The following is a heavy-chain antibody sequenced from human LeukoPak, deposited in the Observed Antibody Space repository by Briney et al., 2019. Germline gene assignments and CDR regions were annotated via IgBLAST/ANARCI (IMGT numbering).Heavy chain of an antibody. CDR2: ISGSGGST. CDR3: AKVMDSYSSSWYQNPYYFDY. V-gene: IGHV3-23*01. CDR1: GFTFSSYA. D-gene: IGHD6-13*01. Sequence: GGSLRLSCAASGFTFSSYAMSWVRQAPGKGLEGVSAISGSGGSTYYADSVKGRFTISRDNSKNTLYLQMNSLRAEDTAVYYCAKVMDSYSSSWYQNPYYFDYWGQGTLVTVSS. J-gene: IGHJ4*02.